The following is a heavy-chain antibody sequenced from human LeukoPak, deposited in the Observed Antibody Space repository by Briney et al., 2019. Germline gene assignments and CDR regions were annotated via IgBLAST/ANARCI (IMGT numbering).Heavy chain of an antibody. CDR1: GFTFSSYG. Sequence: GGSLRLSCAASGFTFSSYGMHWVRQAPGKGLEWVTFIRYDGSNKYYADSVKGRFTISRDNSKNSLYLQMNSLGPEDTAVYYCARDPYSGNYGNYYYYYMDVWGKGTTVTISS. CDR2: IRYDGSNK. CDR3: ARDPYSGNYGNYYYYYMDV. V-gene: IGHV3-30*02. J-gene: IGHJ6*03. D-gene: IGHD1-26*01.